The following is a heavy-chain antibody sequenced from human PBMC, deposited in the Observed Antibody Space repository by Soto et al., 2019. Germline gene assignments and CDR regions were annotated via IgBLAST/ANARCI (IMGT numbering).Heavy chain of an antibody. D-gene: IGHD2-2*01. V-gene: IGHV4-30-2*01. J-gene: IGHJ5*02. CDR1: AGPPSRRGYS. CDR2: IYHSGST. Sequence: SETRSLTWSVAAGPPSRRGYSWRWIRQPPGKGLEWIGYIYHSGSTYYNPSLKSRVTISVDRSKNQFSLKLSSVTAADTAVYYCARVPDRWGQGTLVTVS. CDR3: ARVPDR.